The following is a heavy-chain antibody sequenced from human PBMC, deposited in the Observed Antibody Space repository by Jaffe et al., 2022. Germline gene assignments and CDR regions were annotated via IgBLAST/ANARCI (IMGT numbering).Heavy chain of an antibody. D-gene: IGHD3-22*01. V-gene: IGHV3-30*02. CDR2: IRYDGSNK. CDR1: GFTFSSYG. Sequence: QVQLVESGGGVVQPGGSLRLSCAASGFTFSSYGMHWVRQAPGKGLEWVAFIRYDGSNKYYADSVKGRFTISRDNSKNTLYLQMNSLRAEDTAVYYCAKDWGYYYDSSGSNAFDIWGQGTMVTVSS. CDR3: AKDWGYYYDSSGSNAFDI. J-gene: IGHJ3*02.